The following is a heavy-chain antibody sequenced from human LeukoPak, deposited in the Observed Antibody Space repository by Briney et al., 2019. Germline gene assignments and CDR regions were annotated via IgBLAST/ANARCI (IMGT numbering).Heavy chain of an antibody. CDR1: GYTFTSYS. D-gene: IGHD3-22*01. CDR2: INTNTGNP. J-gene: IGHJ3*02. Sequence: GASVKVSCKASGYTFTSYSMNWVRQAPGQGLEWLGWINTNTGNPTYAQGFTGRFAFSLDTSVNTAYLQISSLKAEDTAVYYCARVVHPYDYESSGLTYDAFDIWGQGTMVTVSS. V-gene: IGHV7-4-1*02. CDR3: ARVVHPYDYESSGLTYDAFDI.